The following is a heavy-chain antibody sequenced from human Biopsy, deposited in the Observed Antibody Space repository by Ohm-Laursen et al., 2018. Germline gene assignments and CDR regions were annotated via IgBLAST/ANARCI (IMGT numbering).Heavy chain of an antibody. CDR3: ARDYDTSGYYYVS. CDR1: TFSSYA. V-gene: IGHV4-39*01. D-gene: IGHD3-22*01. J-gene: IGHJ5*02. Sequence: TFSSYAMNWVRQAPGKGLEWIGSIFYRGSTHYKPSLKSRVNISVDTSKNQFSLKLNSVTAADTAVYYCARDYDTSGYYYVSWGQGTLVTVSS. CDR2: IFYRGST.